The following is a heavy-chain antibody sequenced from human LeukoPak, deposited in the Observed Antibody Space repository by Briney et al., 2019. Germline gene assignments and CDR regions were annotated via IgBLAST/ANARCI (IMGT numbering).Heavy chain of an antibody. Sequence: QPGGSLRLSCSASGFTFTTYGMNWVRQAPGKGLEWVSGIGGSGTRTYYADSVKGRFTISRDNAKNSLYLQMNSLRVEDTAVYYCARVHGAYPFDYWGQGTLVTVSS. CDR1: GFTFTTYG. D-gene: IGHD4/OR15-4a*01. CDR2: IGGSGTRT. CDR3: ARVHGAYPFDY. J-gene: IGHJ4*02. V-gene: IGHV3-23*01.